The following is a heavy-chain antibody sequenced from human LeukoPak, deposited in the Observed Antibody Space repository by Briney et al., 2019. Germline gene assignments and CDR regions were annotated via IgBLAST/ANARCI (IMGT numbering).Heavy chain of an antibody. CDR1: GGTFSSYA. D-gene: IGHD2-2*01. CDR3: ARTRIVVVPAALGGPYYYGMDV. V-gene: IGHV1-69*04. Sequence: SVKVSCKASGGTFSSYAISWVRQAPGQGLEWMGRITPILGIANYAQKFQGRVTITADKSTSTAYMELSSLRSEDTAVYYCARTRIVVVPAALGGPYYYGMDVWGQGTTVTVSS. CDR2: ITPILGIA. J-gene: IGHJ6*02.